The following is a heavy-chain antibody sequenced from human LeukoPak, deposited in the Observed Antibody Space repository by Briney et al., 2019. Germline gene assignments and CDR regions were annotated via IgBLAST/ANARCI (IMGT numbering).Heavy chain of an antibody. CDR3: ARDTRGYSGYDPFDY. D-gene: IGHD5-12*01. CDR2: ISYDGSNK. Sequence: PGGSLRLSCAASGFTFSSYAMHWVRQAPGKGLEWVAVISYDGSNKYYADSVKGRFTISRDNSKNTLYLQMNSLRAEDTAVYYCARDTRGYSGYDPFDYWGQGTLVTVSS. J-gene: IGHJ4*02. CDR1: GFTFSSYA. V-gene: IGHV3-30-3*01.